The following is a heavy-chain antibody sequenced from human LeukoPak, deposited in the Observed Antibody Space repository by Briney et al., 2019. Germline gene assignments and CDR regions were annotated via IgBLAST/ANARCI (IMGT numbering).Heavy chain of an antibody. CDR3: AKGLFSAFDKYLDS. CDR1: GFDFESYT. Sequence: GSLRLSCAASGFDFESYTMTWVRQAPGKGLEWVSLISATSSDINYAESVRGRFTITRDNAKNSLFLQMDSLRVEDTAIYYCAKGLFSAFDKYLDSWGQGTLVTVSS. CDR2: ISATSSDI. V-gene: IGHV3-21*04. D-gene: IGHD5-12*01. J-gene: IGHJ4*02.